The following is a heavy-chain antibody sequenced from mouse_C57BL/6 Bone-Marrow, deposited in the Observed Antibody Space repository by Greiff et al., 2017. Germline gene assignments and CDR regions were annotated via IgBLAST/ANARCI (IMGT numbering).Heavy chain of an antibody. V-gene: IGHV1-69*01. D-gene: IGHD2-2*01. Sequence: QVQLQQPGAELMMPGASVKLSCKASGYTFTSYWMHWVKQRPGQGLEWIGEIDPSDSYTNYNQKFKGKSTLTVDKSSSTAYMQLSSLTSEDSAVYYCAREGVTTSYWYFDVWGTGTTVTVSS. CDR2: IDPSDSYT. CDR1: GYTFTSYW. J-gene: IGHJ1*03. CDR3: AREGVTTSYWYFDV.